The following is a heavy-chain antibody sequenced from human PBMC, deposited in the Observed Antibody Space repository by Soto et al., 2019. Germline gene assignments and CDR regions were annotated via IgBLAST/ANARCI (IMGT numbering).Heavy chain of an antibody. CDR1: GYTFTSYY. CDR3: AANSGSYYAAFDI. CDR2: INPSGGST. J-gene: IGHJ3*02. Sequence: QVQLVQSGAEVKKPGASVKVSCKASGYTFTSYYMHWVRQAPGQGLEWMGIINPSGGSTSYAQKVQGRVTMTTDTSTSTVYMELSSLRSEDTAVYYCAANSGSYYAAFDIWGQGTMVTVSS. D-gene: IGHD1-26*01. V-gene: IGHV1-46*01.